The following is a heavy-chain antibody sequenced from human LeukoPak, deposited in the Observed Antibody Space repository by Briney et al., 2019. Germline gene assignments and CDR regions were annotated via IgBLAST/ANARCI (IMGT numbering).Heavy chain of an antibody. Sequence: GASVKVSCKASGYTLTGYYMHWVRQAPGQGLEWMGRINPNNGDTKYAQKFQGRVTMTRDTPINTAYMELSSLGSDDTAVYYCARSFYDTSGYYLDSWGQGTLVAVSS. CDR2: INPNNGDT. CDR3: ARSFYDTSGYYLDS. V-gene: IGHV1-2*06. D-gene: IGHD3-22*01. CDR1: GYTLTGYY. J-gene: IGHJ4*02.